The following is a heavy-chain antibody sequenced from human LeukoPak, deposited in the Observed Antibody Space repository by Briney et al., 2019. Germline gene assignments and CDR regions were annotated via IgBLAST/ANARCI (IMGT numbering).Heavy chain of an antibody. V-gene: IGHV1-2*02. CDR1: RYSFTDYY. CDR3: ARCRDGYNYDY. Sequence: ASVKVSCKASRYSFTDYYVHWVRQAPGQGLEWMGWINPNSGDTNYVQKFQGRVTMTRDTSVTTAYMELSSLTSDDTAVYYCARCRDGYNYDYWGQGTLVTVSS. J-gene: IGHJ4*02. D-gene: IGHD5-12*01. CDR2: INPNSGDT.